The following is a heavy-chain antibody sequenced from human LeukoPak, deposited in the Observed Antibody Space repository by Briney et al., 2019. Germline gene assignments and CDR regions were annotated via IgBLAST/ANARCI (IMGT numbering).Heavy chain of an antibody. CDR2: IIPILGIA. Sequence: SVKVSCKASGYTFTSYDINWVRQATGQGLEWMGRIIPILGIANYAQKFQGRVTITADKSTSTAYMELSSLRSEDTAVYYCARGAYCSGGSCYFLDYWGQGTLVTVSS. J-gene: IGHJ4*02. V-gene: IGHV1-69*04. CDR1: GYTFTSYD. CDR3: ARGAYCSGGSCYFLDY. D-gene: IGHD2-15*01.